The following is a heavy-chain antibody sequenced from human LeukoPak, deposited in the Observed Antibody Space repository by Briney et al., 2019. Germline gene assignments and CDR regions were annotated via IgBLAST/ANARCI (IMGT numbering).Heavy chain of an antibody. CDR1: GFTFSSYW. Sequence: GGSLRLSCAASGFTFSSYWMHWVRQAPGKGLVWVSRIHSDGSSTSYADSVKGRFTISRDNAKNTLYLQMNSLRAEDTAVYYCARGGPLAYYGSGSPKNWFDPWGQGTLVTVSS. J-gene: IGHJ5*02. D-gene: IGHD3-10*01. CDR2: IHSDGSST. CDR3: ARGGPLAYYGSGSPKNWFDP. V-gene: IGHV3-74*01.